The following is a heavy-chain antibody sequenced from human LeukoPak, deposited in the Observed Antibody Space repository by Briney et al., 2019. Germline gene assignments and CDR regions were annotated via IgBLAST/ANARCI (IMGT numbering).Heavy chain of an antibody. CDR3: ARGVAAAGTNYFDY. D-gene: IGHD6-13*01. CDR2: ISSSGSTI. J-gene: IGHJ4*02. CDR1: GFTFSSYE. Sequence: GGSLRLSCAASGFTFSSYEMNWVRQAPGKGLEWVSYISSSGSTIYYADSVKGRFTISRDNAKNSLYLQMNSLRAEDTAVYYCARGVAAAGTNYFDYWGQGTLVTVSS. V-gene: IGHV3-48*03.